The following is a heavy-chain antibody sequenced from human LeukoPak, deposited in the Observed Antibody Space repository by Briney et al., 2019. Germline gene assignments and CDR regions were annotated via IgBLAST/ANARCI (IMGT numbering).Heavy chain of an antibody. J-gene: IGHJ6*03. CDR1: GLTFSTYA. CDR2: ISGSTRST. CDR3: ASTYKDSGYDLSYYYYYYMDV. Sequence: GGSLRLSCAASGLTFSTYAMSWVRQAPGKGLEWVSVISGSTRSTYYADSVKGRFTISRDNSKNTLYLQMNSLRAEDTAVYYCASTYKDSGYDLSYYYYYYMDVWGKGTTVSVSS. D-gene: IGHD5-12*01. V-gene: IGHV3-23*01.